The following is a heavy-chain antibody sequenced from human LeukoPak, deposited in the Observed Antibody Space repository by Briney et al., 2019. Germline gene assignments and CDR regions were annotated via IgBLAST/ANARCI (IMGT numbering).Heavy chain of an antibody. CDR3: ARGLIGAAVKEVYYDP. CDR1: GGSISSGTFS. CDR2: IHTSGNT. Sequence: KTSETLSLTCTVSGGSISSGTFSWSWMRQPAGKGLEWIGRIHTSGNTHYSPSLESRVTVSLDTSNNKFSLKLSSVTAADTATYYCARGLIGAAVKEVYYDPWGQGPLVTVSS. V-gene: IGHV4-61*02. J-gene: IGHJ5*02. D-gene: IGHD6-13*01.